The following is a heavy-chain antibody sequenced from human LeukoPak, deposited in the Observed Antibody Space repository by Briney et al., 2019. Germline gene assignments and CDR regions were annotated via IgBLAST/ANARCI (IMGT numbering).Heavy chain of an antibody. CDR3: ARGSGSNDY. V-gene: IGHV4-39*07. D-gene: IGHD1-26*01. J-gene: IGHJ4*02. CDR1: GGSISSSSYY. Sequence: SETLSLTCTVSGGSISSSSYYWGWIRQPPGKGLEWIGSIYYSGSTYYNPSLKSRVTISVDTSKNQFSLKLSSVTAADTAVYYCARGSGSNDYWGQGTLVTVSS. CDR2: IYYSGST.